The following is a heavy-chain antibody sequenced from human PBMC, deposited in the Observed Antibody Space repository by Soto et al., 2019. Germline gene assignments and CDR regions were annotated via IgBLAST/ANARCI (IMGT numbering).Heavy chain of an antibody. CDR2: INHSGST. CDR1: GGSFSGYY. J-gene: IGHJ4*01. V-gene: IGHV4-34*01. D-gene: IGHD5-18*01. CDR3: AIYLDTAMAIDY. Sequence: PSGNLSLTCAVYGGSFSGYYWSWIRQPPGKGLEWIGEINHSGSTNYNPSLKSRVTISVDTSKNQFSLKLSSVTAADTAVYYFAIYLDTAMAIDYWGHGTLVTVS.